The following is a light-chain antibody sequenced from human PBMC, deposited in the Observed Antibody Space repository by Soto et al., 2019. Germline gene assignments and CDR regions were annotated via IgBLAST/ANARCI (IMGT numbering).Light chain of an antibody. V-gene: IGLV2-14*01. CDR1: SSDVGGYNY. Sequence: QSVLTQPASVSGFPGQSITISCTGTSSDVGGYNYVSWSQQHPGKAPKLMIYEVSNRPSGVSNRFSGSKSGNTASLTISGLQAEDEADYYCSSYTTTNTYVFGTGTKVTVL. CDR3: SSYTTTNTYV. CDR2: EVS. J-gene: IGLJ1*01.